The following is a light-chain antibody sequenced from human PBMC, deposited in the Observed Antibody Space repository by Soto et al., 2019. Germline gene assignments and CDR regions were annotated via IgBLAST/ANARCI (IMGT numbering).Light chain of an antibody. CDR3: QQYETFSGT. CDR1: QSVSGW. J-gene: IGKJ1*01. CDR2: DAS. V-gene: IGKV1-5*01. Sequence: DIQMSQSPSTLSACVGDTVTVTCRASQSVSGWLAWYQQKPGEAPKLLIYDASALPRGVQSRFSGSGSGTKFTLTIASLQPDEFATYYCQQYETFSGTFGPGTKVDIK.